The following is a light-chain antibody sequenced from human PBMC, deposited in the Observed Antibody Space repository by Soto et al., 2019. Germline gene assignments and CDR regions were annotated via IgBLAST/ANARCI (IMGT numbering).Light chain of an antibody. V-gene: IGKV4-1*01. Sequence: DIVMTQSPDSLAVSLGERATINCRSSQTIFYSSNRPAYLAWYQQKPGQPPRVLIYWASTRESGVPDRFSGSGSGSDFTLTISNLQAEDVAVYYCQQYATSPWTFGQGTKVEIK. J-gene: IGKJ1*01. CDR2: WAS. CDR1: QTIFYSSNRPAY. CDR3: QQYATSPWT.